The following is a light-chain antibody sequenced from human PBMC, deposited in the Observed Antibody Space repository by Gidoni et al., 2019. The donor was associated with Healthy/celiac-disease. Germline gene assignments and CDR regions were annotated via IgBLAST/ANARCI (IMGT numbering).Light chain of an antibody. J-gene: IGKJ4*01. CDR3: QQRSNWPL. Sequence: EIVLTQSPATLSLSPGERATLSCRASQGVSSYLAWYQQKPGQAPRLLIYDASNRATGIPARFSGSGPGTDFTLTISSREPEDFAVYYCQQRSNWPLFGGGTKVEIK. V-gene: IGKV3D-11*01. CDR2: DAS. CDR1: QGVSSY.